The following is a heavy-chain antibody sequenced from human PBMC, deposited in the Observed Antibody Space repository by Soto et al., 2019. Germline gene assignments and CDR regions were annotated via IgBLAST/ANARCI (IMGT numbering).Heavy chain of an antibody. CDR3: ARGAFIVGAKGYYYGMDV. D-gene: IGHD1-26*01. CDR1: GYTFTSYD. J-gene: IGHJ6*02. Sequence: ASVKVSCKASGYTFTSYDINWVRQATGQGLEWMGWMNPNSGNTGYAQKFQGRVTMTRNTSISTAYMELSSLRSEDTAVYYCARGAFIVGAKGYYYGMDVCRQGTTVPVS. CDR2: MNPNSGNT. V-gene: IGHV1-8*01.